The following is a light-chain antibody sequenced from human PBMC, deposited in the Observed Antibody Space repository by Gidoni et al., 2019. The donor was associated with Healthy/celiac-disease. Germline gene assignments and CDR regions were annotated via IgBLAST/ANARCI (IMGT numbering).Light chain of an antibody. CDR2: GAS. CDR1: QSVNSN. V-gene: IGKV3-15*01. Sequence: EIVMTQSPATLSVSPGERATLSCRASQSVNSNSAWYQQKPGQAPRLLIYGASTRATGIPARFSGSGSGTEFTLTISSLQSEDCAVYYCQQYNNWHTWTFGQXTKVEIK. CDR3: QQYNNWHTWT. J-gene: IGKJ1*01.